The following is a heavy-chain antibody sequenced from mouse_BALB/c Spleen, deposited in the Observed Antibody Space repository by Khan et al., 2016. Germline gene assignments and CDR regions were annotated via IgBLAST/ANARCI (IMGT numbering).Heavy chain of an antibody. V-gene: IGHV1-62-2*01. CDR3: ARQDGNRHYAMDY. J-gene: IGHJ4*01. Sequence: VELVESGAGLVKPGASVKLSCKASGYTFTEYIIHWVKQRSGQGLEWIGWFYPLSGSIKYNEKFKDKATLTADKSSSTVYMELSRLTSDDSAVYFGARQDGNRHYAMDYWGQGTSVTVSS. CDR1: GYTFTEYI. D-gene: IGHD2-1*01. CDR2: FYPLSGSI.